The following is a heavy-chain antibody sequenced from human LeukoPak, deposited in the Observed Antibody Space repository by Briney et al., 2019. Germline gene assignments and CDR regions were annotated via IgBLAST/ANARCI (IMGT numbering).Heavy chain of an antibody. J-gene: IGHJ4*02. CDR1: GSTFSSYE. Sequence: GGSLRLSCAASGSTFSSYEMNWVRQAPGKGLEWVSYISSSGSTIYYADSVKGRFTISRDNAKNSLYLQMNSLRAEDTAVYYCARDIVGATPDYWGQGTLVTVSS. CDR3: ARDIVGATPDY. V-gene: IGHV3-48*03. CDR2: ISSSGSTI. D-gene: IGHD1-26*01.